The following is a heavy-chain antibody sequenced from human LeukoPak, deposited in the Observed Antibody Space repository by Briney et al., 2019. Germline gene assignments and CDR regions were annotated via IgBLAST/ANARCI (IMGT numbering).Heavy chain of an antibody. CDR2: IYYSGST. J-gene: IGHJ6*03. CDR3: ARVYGGYQGYYYYYMDV. Sequence: SETLSLTCTVSGGSISSHYWSWIRQPPGKGLEWIGYIYYSGSTNYNPSLKSRVTISVDTSKNQFSLKLSSVTAADTAVYYCARVYGGYQGYYYYYMDVWGKGATVTVSS. CDR1: GGSISSHY. V-gene: IGHV4-59*11. D-gene: IGHD5-12*01.